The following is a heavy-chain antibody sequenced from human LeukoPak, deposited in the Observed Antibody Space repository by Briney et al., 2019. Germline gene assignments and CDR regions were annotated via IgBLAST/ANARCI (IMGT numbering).Heavy chain of an antibody. Sequence: GESLKISCKGSGYSFTSYWIGWVRQMPGKGLEWMGIIYPGDSDTRYSPSFQGQVTISADKSISTAYLQWNSLKASDTAMYYCARQRQDIVVVPAAIEAFYYYMDVWAKGPRSPSP. V-gene: IGHV5-51*01. D-gene: IGHD2-2*02. CDR3: ARQRQDIVVVPAAIEAFYYYMDV. CDR1: GYSFTSYW. CDR2: IYPGDSDT. J-gene: IGHJ6*03.